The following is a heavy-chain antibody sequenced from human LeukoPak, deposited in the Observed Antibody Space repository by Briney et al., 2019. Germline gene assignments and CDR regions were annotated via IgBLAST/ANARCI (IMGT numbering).Heavy chain of an antibody. CDR2: IHSSGGT. CDR3: VRDSDAVARGYFDY. Sequence: PGGSLRLSCAASGFTGSNNYMSWVRQAPGKGLEWVSAIHSSGGTYYADSVKGRFTISRDTSKNTLYLQINSLRVEDTAVYYCVRDSDAVARGYFDYWGQGTLVTVSS. J-gene: IGHJ4*02. V-gene: IGHV3-53*01. CDR1: GFTGSNNY. D-gene: IGHD2-2*01.